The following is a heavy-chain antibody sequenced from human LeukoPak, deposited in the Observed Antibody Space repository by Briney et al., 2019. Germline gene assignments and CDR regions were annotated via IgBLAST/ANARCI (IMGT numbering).Heavy chain of an antibody. CDR3: AKALGSAAGPYYYYGMDV. J-gene: IGHJ6*02. CDR1: GFTFSSYS. D-gene: IGHD6-13*01. CDR2: ISSSSSTI. V-gene: IGHV3-48*01. Sequence: PGGSLRLSCAASGFTFSSYSMNWVRQAPGKGLEWVSYISSSSSTIHYADSVKGRFTISRDNSKNTLYLQMNSLRAEDTAVYYCAKALGSAAGPYYYYGMDVWGQGTTVTVSS.